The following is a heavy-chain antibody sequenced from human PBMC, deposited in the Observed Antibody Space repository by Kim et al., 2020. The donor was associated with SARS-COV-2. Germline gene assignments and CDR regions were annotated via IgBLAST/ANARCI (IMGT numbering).Heavy chain of an antibody. CDR3: AREEGYDILTESYYYGMDV. J-gene: IGHJ6*02. CDR1: GDSVSSNSAA. Sequence: SQTLSLTCAISGDSVSSNSAALNWIRQSPSRGLEWLGRTYYRSKWYNDYAVSVKSRITINPDTSKNQFSLQLNSVTPEDTAVYYCAREEGYDILTESYYYGMDVWGQGTTVTVSS. D-gene: IGHD3-9*01. CDR2: TYYRSKWYN. V-gene: IGHV6-1*01.